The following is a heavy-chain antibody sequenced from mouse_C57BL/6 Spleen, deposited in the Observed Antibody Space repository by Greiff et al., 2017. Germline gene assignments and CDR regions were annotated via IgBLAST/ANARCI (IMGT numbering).Heavy chain of an antibody. D-gene: IGHD1-1*01. CDR3: ARGLRTRYFDV. Sequence: QVQLQQSGAELVMPGASVKLSCKASGYTFTSYWLHWVKQRPGQGLEWIGEIDPSDSYTNYNQKFKGKSTLTVDKSSSTAYMQLSSLTSEDSAVYYCARGLRTRYFDVWGTGTTVTVSS. J-gene: IGHJ1*03. CDR2: IDPSDSYT. CDR1: GYTFTSYW. V-gene: IGHV1-69*01.